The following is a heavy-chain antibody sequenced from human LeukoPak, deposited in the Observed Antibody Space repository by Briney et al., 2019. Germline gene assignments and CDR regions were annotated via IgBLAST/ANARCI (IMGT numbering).Heavy chain of an antibody. D-gene: IGHD2-15*01. CDR2: IAAYNGNT. J-gene: IGHJ4*02. Sequence: ASVRVSCKASGYTFTNYGISWVQQAPGQGLEWMGWIAAYNGNTNYAQKFQGRVTMTTDTSTSTAYVELRSLRSDDTAVYYCARDLVFCSGGSCWDYWGQGTLVTVSS. CDR1: GYTFTNYG. V-gene: IGHV1-18*01. CDR3: ARDLVFCSGGSCWDY.